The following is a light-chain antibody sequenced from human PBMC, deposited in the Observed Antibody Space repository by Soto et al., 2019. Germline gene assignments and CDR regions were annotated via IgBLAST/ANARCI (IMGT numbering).Light chain of an antibody. CDR1: SSDVGSYNL. Sequence: QSVLTQPASVSGSPGQSITISCTGTSSDVGSYNLVSWYQQHSGKAPKLMIYEGSKRPSGVSNRFSGSKSGNTASLTISGLQAEDEADYDCCSYAGSSTWVFGGGTKLTVL. V-gene: IGLV2-23*01. CDR3: CSYAGSSTWV. CDR2: EGS. J-gene: IGLJ3*02.